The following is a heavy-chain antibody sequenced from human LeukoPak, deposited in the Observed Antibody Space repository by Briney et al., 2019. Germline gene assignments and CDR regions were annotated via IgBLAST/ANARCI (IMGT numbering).Heavy chain of an antibody. J-gene: IGHJ4*02. Sequence: QPGGSLRLSCAASGFTFSSYAMSWVRQAPGKGLEWVSAISGSGGSTYYADSVKGRFTISRDNSKNTLYLQMNSLRAEDTAVYYCAKARLRWMTTIQAFDYWGQGTLVTVSS. D-gene: IGHD4-17*01. CDR1: GFTFSSYA. CDR3: AKARLRWMTTIQAFDY. CDR2: ISGSGGST. V-gene: IGHV3-23*01.